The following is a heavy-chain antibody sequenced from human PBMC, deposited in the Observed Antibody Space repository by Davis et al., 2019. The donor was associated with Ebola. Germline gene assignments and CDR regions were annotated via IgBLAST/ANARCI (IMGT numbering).Heavy chain of an antibody. CDR1: GFTFSDYY. V-gene: IGHV3-72*01. J-gene: IGHJ4*02. D-gene: IGHD2-2*01. Sequence: GESLKISCAASGFTFSDYYMDWVRQAPGKGLEWVGRIRDKGSSYTTEYAASVKGRFTISRDDSKNSLYLQMNSLKTEDTAVYYCARSTSSWGRLLGNWGQGTLVTISS. CDR3: ARSTSSWGRLLGN. CDR2: IRDKGSSYTT.